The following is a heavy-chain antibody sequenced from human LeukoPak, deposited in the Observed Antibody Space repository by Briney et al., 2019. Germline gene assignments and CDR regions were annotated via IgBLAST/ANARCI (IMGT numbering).Heavy chain of an antibody. J-gene: IGHJ4*02. Sequence: PSQTLSLTCTVSSGSISSGSYYWSWLRQPPGKGLEWIGYIYHDGRTYYTPSLKSRLTISLDRSKNQFSLNLSSVTAADTAVYYCACHSGWSGPSEWGQGTLVIVSS. CDR1: SGSISSGSYY. D-gene: IGHD6-19*01. CDR3: ACHSGWSGPSE. CDR2: IYHDGRT. V-gene: IGHV4-30-2*01.